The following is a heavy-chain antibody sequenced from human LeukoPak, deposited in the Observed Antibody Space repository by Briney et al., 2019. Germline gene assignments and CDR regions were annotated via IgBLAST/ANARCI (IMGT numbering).Heavy chain of an antibody. CDR2: ISSSSTI. V-gene: IGHV3-48*01. Sequence: PGGSLRLSCAASGFTFSSYSMNWVRQAPGKGLEWVSYISSSSTIYYADSVKGRFTISRDNAKNSLYLQMNSLRAEDTAVYYCAKDAHYGSGSYYNVGILFQHWGQGTLVTVSS. CDR1: GFTFSSYS. J-gene: IGHJ1*01. D-gene: IGHD3-10*01. CDR3: AKDAHYGSGSYYNVGILFQH.